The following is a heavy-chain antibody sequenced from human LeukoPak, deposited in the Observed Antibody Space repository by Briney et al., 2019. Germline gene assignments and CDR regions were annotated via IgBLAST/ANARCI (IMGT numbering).Heavy chain of an antibody. CDR3: ARELFWETTVTTVGSDY. V-gene: IGHV1-2*02. D-gene: IGHD4-17*01. CDR2: INPNSGGT. Sequence: ASVKVSYKTSGYTFTCYYMHCVRQAPGQRLEWMGWINPNSGGTNYAHNFQGIVTMTRDTSLSTAYMELSRLRSDDTAVYYCARELFWETTVTTVGSDYWGQGTLVTVSS. CDR1: GYTFTCYY. J-gene: IGHJ4*02.